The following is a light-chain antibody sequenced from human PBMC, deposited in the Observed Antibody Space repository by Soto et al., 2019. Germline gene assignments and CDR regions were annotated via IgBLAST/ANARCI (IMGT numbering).Light chain of an antibody. CDR1: NSNIGRYS. J-gene: IGLJ3*02. CDR3: AAWDDNLNGPL. Sequence: QSVLPQPPSLSGTPGPRVTIACSGSNSNIGRYSVNWYQHFPGTAPKILIYSDDERPSGVPDRFSGSKSGTSASLAISGLQSEDEAEYYCAAWDDNLNGPLFGGGTKLTVL. CDR2: SDD. V-gene: IGLV1-44*01.